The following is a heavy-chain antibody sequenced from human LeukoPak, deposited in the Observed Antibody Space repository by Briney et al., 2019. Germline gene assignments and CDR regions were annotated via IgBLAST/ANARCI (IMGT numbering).Heavy chain of an antibody. Sequence: SETLSLTCTVSGGSISSSSYYWGWIRQPPGKGLEWLGSIYYSGSTYYNPSLKSRVTISVDTSKNQFSLKLSSVTAADTAVYYCARGFGYCSGGSCYSSIDWFDHWGQGTLVTVSS. D-gene: IGHD2-15*01. CDR2: IYYSGST. J-gene: IGHJ5*02. CDR1: GGSISSSSYY. CDR3: ARGFGYCSGGSCYSSIDWFDH. V-gene: IGHV4-39*01.